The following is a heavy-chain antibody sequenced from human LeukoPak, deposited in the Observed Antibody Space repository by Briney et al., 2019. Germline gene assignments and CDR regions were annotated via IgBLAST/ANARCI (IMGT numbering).Heavy chain of an antibody. Sequence: GGSLRLSCAASGFTFSSYWMRWVRQAPGKGLEWVANIKKDGSEKYYVDSVKGRFTISRDNAQNSLSLQMNSLRAEDTAVYHCVKDSPPRYSGSPPAYWGQGTLVTVSS. V-gene: IGHV3-7*03. J-gene: IGHJ4*02. CDR1: GFTFSSYW. CDR2: IKKDGSEK. CDR3: VKDSPPRYSGSPPAY. D-gene: IGHD1-26*01.